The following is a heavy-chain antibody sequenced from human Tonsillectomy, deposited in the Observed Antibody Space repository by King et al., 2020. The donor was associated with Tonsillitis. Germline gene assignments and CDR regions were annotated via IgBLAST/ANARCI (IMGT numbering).Heavy chain of an antibody. CDR1: GSISGSY. Sequence: VQLQDSGPGLVKPSETLSLTCTVSGSISGSYWSWIRQPPGKGLEWIAYIYYSGTTNYNPSLRSRVTISVHTSKNQFSLKLSSVTAADTAVYYCARLDYFGSGSYWYFDLWGRGTLVTVSS. CDR2: IYYSGTT. D-gene: IGHD3-10*01. CDR3: ARLDYFGSGSYWYFDL. J-gene: IGHJ2*01. V-gene: IGHV4-59*08.